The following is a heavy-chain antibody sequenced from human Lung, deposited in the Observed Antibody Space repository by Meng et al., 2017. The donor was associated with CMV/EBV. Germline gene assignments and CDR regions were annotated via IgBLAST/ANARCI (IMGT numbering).Heavy chain of an antibody. CDR3: AKDLRSGDVWCGYFPGSYFDF. D-gene: IGHD3-3*01. CDR2: ISHDGSHK. V-gene: IGHV3-30*18. Sequence: WVSQGRGKGLELVAVISHDGSHKYYADSVKGRVTISRDNSKNMVSLQMNSLRAEDTAIYSCAKDLRSGDVWCGYFPGSYFDFWGLGTLVTVSS. J-gene: IGHJ4*02.